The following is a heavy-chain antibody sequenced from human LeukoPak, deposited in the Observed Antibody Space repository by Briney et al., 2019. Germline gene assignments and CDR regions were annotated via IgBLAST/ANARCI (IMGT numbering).Heavy chain of an antibody. CDR3: ARGGLYCSGGSCSRRPRFDY. D-gene: IGHD2-15*01. CDR2: INQDGSEK. CDR1: GFTFSGYW. J-gene: IGHJ4*02. V-gene: IGHV3-7*01. Sequence: GGSLRLSCAASGFTFSGYWMSWVRQAPGKGLEWVANINQDGSEKYYVDSVKGRFTISRDNAKNSLYLQMYSLRAEDTAVYYCARGGLYCSGGSCSRRPRFDYWGQGTLVTVSS.